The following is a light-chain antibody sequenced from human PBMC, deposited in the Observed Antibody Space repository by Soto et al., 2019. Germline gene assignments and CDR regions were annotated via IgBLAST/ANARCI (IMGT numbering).Light chain of an antibody. CDR3: EQYNAN. V-gene: IGKV1-5*01. CDR1: QNITKW. J-gene: IGKJ1*01. CDR2: DAS. Sequence: DIPMTQSPSTRSASVGDRVTITCRASQNITKWLDWYQQKPGKAPKVLIYDASNLHSGVPSRFSGSGSGTEFTLSISSLQPHDFATYYWEQYNANFGQGTKV.